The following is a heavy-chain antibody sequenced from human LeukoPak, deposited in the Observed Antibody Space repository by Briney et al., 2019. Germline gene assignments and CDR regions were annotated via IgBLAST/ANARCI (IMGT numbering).Heavy chain of an antibody. D-gene: IGHD1-26*01. V-gene: IGHV3-21*01. J-gene: IGHJ4*02. CDR1: GFTFSSYS. CDR3: TRYVIGSGGPHLEC. CDR2: ISTSSGYI. Sequence: PGGSLRLSCAASGFTFSSYSMNWVRQAPGKGLEWVSSISTSSGYIYYADSVKGRFTISRDNAKNSLYLQMNSLRVEDTAVYYCTRYVIGSGGPHLECWGQGTLVTVSS.